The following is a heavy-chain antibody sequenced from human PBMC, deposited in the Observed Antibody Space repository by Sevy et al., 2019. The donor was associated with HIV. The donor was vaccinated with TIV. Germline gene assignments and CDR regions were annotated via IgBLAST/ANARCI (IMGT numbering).Heavy chain of an antibody. V-gene: IGHV3-33*06. J-gene: IGHJ4*02. CDR2: IWYDGSNK. CDR3: AKVVGATTGYFDY. D-gene: IGHD1-26*01. CDR1: GFTFSSYG. Sequence: GGSLRLSCAASGFTFSSYGMHWVHQAPGKGLEWVAVIWYDGSNKYYADSVKGRFTISRDNSKNTLYLQMNSLRAEDTAVYYCAKVVGATTGYFDYWGQGTLVTVSS.